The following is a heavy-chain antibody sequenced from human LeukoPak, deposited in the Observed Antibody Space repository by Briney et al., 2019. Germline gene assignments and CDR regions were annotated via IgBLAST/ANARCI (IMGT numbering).Heavy chain of an antibody. V-gene: IGHV3-21*01. Sequence: PGGSLRLSCAASGFTFSSYSMNWVRQAPGKGLEWVSSISSSSSYIYYADSVKGRFTISRDNAKNSLYLQMDSLRAEDTAVYYCARDGLAAAGTGDYWGQGTLVTVSS. CDR1: GFTFSSYS. J-gene: IGHJ4*02. CDR3: ARDGLAAAGTGDY. CDR2: ISSSSSYI. D-gene: IGHD6-13*01.